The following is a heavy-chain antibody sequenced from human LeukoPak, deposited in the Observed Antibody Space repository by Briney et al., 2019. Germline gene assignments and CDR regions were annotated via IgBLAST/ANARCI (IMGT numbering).Heavy chain of an antibody. V-gene: IGHV4-59*12. CDR2: IYYSGST. D-gene: IGHD3-10*01. CDR3: ARDGVRITMVRGVITNGMDV. J-gene: IGHJ6*02. Sequence: PSETLSLTCTVSGGSISSYYWSWIRQPPGKGLEWIGYIYYSGSTNYNPSLKSRVTISVDTSKNQFSLKLSSVTAADTAVYYCARDGVRITMVRGVITNGMDVWGQGTTVTVSS. CDR1: GGSISSYY.